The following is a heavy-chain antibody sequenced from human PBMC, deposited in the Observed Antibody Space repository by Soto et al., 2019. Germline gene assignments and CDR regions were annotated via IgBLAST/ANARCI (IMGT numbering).Heavy chain of an antibody. CDR2: ISSTTNYI. CDR1: GFIFTRYS. Sequence: VSLRLSCAASGFIFTRYSMNWVRQAPGKGLEWVSSISSTTNYIYYGDSMKGRFTISRDNAKNSLYLEMNSLSAEDTAVYYCARESEDLTSNFDYWGQGTLVTVSS. J-gene: IGHJ4*02. CDR3: ARESEDLTSNFDY. V-gene: IGHV3-21*06.